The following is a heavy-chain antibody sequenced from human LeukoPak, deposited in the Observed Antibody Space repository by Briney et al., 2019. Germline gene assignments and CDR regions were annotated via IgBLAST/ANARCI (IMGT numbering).Heavy chain of an antibody. CDR1: RFTFSSCS. Sequence: GGSLRLSCAASRFTFSSCSMNWVRQAPGKGLEWVSYISSSSSTIYYADSVKGRFTISRDNAENSLYLQMNSLRAEDTAVYYCAGNSILTGYYLFDYWGQGTLVTVSS. CDR2: ISSSSSTI. D-gene: IGHD3-9*01. CDR3: AGNSILTGYYLFDY. J-gene: IGHJ4*02. V-gene: IGHV3-48*04.